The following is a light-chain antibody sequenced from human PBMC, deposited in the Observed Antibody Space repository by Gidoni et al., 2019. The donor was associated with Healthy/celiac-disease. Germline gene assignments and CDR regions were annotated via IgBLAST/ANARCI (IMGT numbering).Light chain of an antibody. J-gene: IGKJ3*01. CDR1: QGISSY. V-gene: IGKV1-9*01. CDR2: AAS. Sequence: DIQLTQSPSFLSASVGDRVTITCRASQGISSYLAWYQQKPGKAPKLLIYAASTLQSGVPSTFSGSVSGTEFTLTISSLQPEDFATYYCQQLNSYPLFTFGPGTKVDIK. CDR3: QQLNSYPLFT.